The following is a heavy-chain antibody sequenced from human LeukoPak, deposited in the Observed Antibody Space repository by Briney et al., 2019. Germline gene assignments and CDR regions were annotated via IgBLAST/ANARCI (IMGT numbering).Heavy chain of an antibody. D-gene: IGHD2-2*01. CDR1: GFTFSSYA. CDR2: ISYDGSNK. CDR3: ARDLGLIVVVPNMIDY. J-gene: IGHJ4*02. Sequence: GRSLRLSCAASGFTFSSYAMHWVRQAPGKGLEWVAVISYDGSNKYYADSMKGRFTISRDNSKNTLYLQMNSLRAEDTAVYYCARDLGLIVVVPNMIDYWGQGTLVTVSS. V-gene: IGHV3-30-3*01.